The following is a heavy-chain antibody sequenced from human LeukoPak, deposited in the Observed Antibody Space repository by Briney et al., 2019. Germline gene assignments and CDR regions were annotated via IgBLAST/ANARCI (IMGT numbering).Heavy chain of an antibody. CDR1: GFTFSSYS. V-gene: IGHV3-21*04. CDR3: ARDARAAAGTGGYYYYYYGMDV. J-gene: IGHJ6*02. Sequence: GGSLRLSCAASGFTFSSYSMNWVRQAPGKGLEWVSSISSSSSYIYYADSVKGRFTISRDNSKNTLYLQMNSLRAEDTAVYYCARDARAAAGTGGYYYYYYGMDVWGQGTTVTVSS. CDR2: ISSSSSYI. D-gene: IGHD6-13*01.